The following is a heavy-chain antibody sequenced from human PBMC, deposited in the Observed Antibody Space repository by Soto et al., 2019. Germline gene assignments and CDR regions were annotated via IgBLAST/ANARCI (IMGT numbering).Heavy chain of an antibody. Sequence: QVQLQESGPGLVKPSETLSLTCTVSGGSISSYYWSWIRQPPEKGLEWIGYIYYSGSTNYNPSLKSRVTISVATSKNQFSLKLSSVTAADTAVYYCARSYYDILTGYYFDYWGQGTLVTVSS. D-gene: IGHD3-9*01. CDR1: GGSISSYY. CDR2: IYYSGST. CDR3: ARSYYDILTGYYFDY. V-gene: IGHV4-59*01. J-gene: IGHJ4*02.